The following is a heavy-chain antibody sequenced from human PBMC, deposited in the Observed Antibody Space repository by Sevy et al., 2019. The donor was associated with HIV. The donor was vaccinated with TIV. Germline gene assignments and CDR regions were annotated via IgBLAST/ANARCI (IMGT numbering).Heavy chain of an antibody. J-gene: IGHJ4*02. D-gene: IGHD2-2*01. Sequence: SETLSLTCTVSGGSISSGNYYWSWIRQPAGKGLEWIGRIYTSGSTNYKPSLKSRVTISVDTSKSQFSLKLSSVTAADTAVYYCARESGDCSSTSCYEGVFDYWGQGTLVTVSS. CDR2: IYTSGST. V-gene: IGHV4-61*02. CDR3: ARESGDCSSTSCYEGVFDY. CDR1: GGSISSGNYY.